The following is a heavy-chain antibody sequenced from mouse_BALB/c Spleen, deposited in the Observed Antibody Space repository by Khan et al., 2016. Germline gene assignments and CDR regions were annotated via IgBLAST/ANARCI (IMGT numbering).Heavy chain of an antibody. J-gene: IGHJ4*01. CDR1: GYTFTSYW. CDR2: INPSTGYT. Sequence: QIQLVQSGAELAKPGASVKMSCKASGYTFTSYWMHWVKQRPGQGLEWIGYINPSTGYTEYNQKFKDKATLTADKSSSTAYMQLSSLTSEDSAVSYCALLRSYAMDYWGQGTSVTVSS. V-gene: IGHV1-7*01. D-gene: IGHD1-1*01. CDR3: ALLRSYAMDY.